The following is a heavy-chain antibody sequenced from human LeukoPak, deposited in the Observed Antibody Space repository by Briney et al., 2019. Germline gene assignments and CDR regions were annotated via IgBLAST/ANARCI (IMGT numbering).Heavy chain of an antibody. CDR3: ARRQYCSGGDCYSGAFDI. D-gene: IGHD2-15*01. Sequence: GESLKISCKGSGYSFNTYWIAWVRQMPGKGLEWMGIIYPGDSDTRYSPPFQGQVSISADKSINTAYLQWSSPKASDTAIYYCARRQYCSGGDCYSGAFDIWGQGTMVTVSS. J-gene: IGHJ3*02. CDR2: IYPGDSDT. V-gene: IGHV5-51*01. CDR1: GYSFNTYW.